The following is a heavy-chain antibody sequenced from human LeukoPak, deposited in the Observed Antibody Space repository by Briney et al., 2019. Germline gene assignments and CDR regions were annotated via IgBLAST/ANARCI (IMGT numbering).Heavy chain of an antibody. Sequence: GGSLRLSCAASGFTFSNAWMSWVRQAPGKGLEWVGRIKSKTDGGTTDYAAPVKGRFTISRDDSKNTLYLQMNSLKTEDTAVYYCTTITWMQLWRYGDYWGQGTLVTVSS. V-gene: IGHV3-15*01. CDR1: GFTFSNAW. CDR3: TTITWMQLWRYGDY. J-gene: IGHJ4*02. CDR2: IKSKTDGGTT. D-gene: IGHD5-18*01.